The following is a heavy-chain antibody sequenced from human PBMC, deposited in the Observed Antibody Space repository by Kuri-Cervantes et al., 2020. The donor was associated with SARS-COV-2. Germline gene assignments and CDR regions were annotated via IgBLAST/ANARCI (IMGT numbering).Heavy chain of an antibody. V-gene: IGHV3-30-3*01. CDR2: VLYHGVDS. CDR1: GFNFNNFD. J-gene: IGHJ4*02. Sequence: GGSLRLSCAASGFNFNNFDINWVRQAPGKGLEWVAVVLYHGVDSYYTDSVEGRFTIYSDNYKNTVYLQMNSLRPEATAVYYCTRAQTSFDSWGQGTLVTVSS. CDR3: TRAQTSFDS.